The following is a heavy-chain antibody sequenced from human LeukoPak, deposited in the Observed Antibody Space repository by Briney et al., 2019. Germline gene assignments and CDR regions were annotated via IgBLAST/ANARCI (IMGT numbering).Heavy chain of an antibody. CDR2: IYYSGTT. D-gene: IGHD2-2*01. CDR1: GGSVSSSTYD. CDR3: VRRDLSFSRPSNFDY. V-gene: IGHV4-39*01. J-gene: IGHJ4*02. Sequence: TSETLSLTCSVPGGSVSSSTYDWGWIRQPPGKGLEWIGNIYYSGTTYYNPSLKSRVTISIDTSKKQFSLKLTSVTAADTAVYLCVRRDLSFSRPSNFDYWGQGILVTLSS.